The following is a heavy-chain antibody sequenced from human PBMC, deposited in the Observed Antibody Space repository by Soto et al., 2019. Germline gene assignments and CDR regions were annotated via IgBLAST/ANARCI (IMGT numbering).Heavy chain of an antibody. CDR1: GYSFTSYW. CDR2: IYPGDSDT. V-gene: IGHV5-51*01. J-gene: IGHJ6*02. CDR3: ARYPPPANRYVGDYYGMDV. D-gene: IGHD3-16*01. Sequence: GESLKISCKGSGYSFTSYWIGWVRQMPGKGLEWMGIIYPGDSDTRYSPSFQGQVTISADKSISTAYLQWSSLKASDTAMYYCARYPPPANRYVGDYYGMDVWGQGTTVTSP.